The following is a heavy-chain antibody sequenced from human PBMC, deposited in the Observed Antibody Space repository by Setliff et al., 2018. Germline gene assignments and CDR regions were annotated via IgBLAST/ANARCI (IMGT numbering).Heavy chain of an antibody. CDR2: MYGVGAT. J-gene: IGHJ4*02. CDR3: AKDRVPDGYWDFDY. Sequence: GESLKISCAASGFSINVYSMTWVRQAPGKGLECVSGMYGVGATFYADSVKGRFTISRDISENTLYLQMNSLRPEDTAVYYCAKDRVPDGYWDFDYWGQGILVTVSS. D-gene: IGHD4-17*01. V-gene: IGHV3-23*01. CDR1: GFSINVYS.